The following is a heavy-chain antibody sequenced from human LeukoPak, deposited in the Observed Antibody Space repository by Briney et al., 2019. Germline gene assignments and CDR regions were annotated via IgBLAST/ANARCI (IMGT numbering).Heavy chain of an antibody. CDR2: IYYSGST. CDR1: GGSISSSSYY. V-gene: IGHV4-61*05. J-gene: IGHJ3*02. Sequence: SETLSLTCTVSGGSISSSSYYWGWIRQPPGKGLEWVGYIYYSGSTTYNPSLKSRVTISVDTSKNQFSLKLMSVTAADTAVYYCARGISGRGYYGGFDIWGQGRMVTVSS. CDR3: ARGISGRGYYGGFDI. D-gene: IGHD3-22*01.